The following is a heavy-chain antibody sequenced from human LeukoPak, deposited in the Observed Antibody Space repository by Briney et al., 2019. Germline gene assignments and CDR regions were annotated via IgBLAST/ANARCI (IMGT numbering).Heavy chain of an antibody. V-gene: IGHV3-23*01. CDR3: ARSSSSWYPLFDY. D-gene: IGHD6-13*01. J-gene: IGHJ4*02. Sequence: GGSLRLSCAASGFTFSSYAMSWVRQAPGKGLEWVSTISGSGGSTYYADSVKGRFTISRDNSKSTLYLQMNSLKTEDTAVYYCARSSSSWYPLFDYWGQGTLVTVSS. CDR2: ISGSGGST. CDR1: GFTFSSYA.